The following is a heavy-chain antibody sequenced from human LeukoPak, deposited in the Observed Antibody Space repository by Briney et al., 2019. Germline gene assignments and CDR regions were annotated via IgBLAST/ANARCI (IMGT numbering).Heavy chain of an antibody. V-gene: IGHV1-18*01. CDR1: GYTFTSYG. J-gene: IGHJ5*02. CDR2: IGAYNGNT. Sequence: GASVKVSCKASGYTFTSYGISWVRQAPGQGLEWMGWIGAYNGNTNYAQKLQGRVTMTTDTSTSTAYMELRSLRSDDTAVYYCARVAFGELLGGGWFDPWGQGTLVTVSS. CDR3: ARVAFGELLGGGWFDP. D-gene: IGHD3-10*01.